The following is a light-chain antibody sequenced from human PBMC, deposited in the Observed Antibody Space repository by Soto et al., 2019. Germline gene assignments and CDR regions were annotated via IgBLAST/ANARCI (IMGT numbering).Light chain of an antibody. Sequence: EVFLTQSPDTLSLSPGERATLSCRASQSVSSYLAWYQQKPGQAPRLLIYDASNRATGIPARFSGSGSGTDFTLTISSLEPEDFAVYYCQQRSNWPPITFGQGTRLAIK. J-gene: IGKJ5*01. CDR3: QQRSNWPPIT. CDR1: QSVSSY. V-gene: IGKV3-11*01. CDR2: DAS.